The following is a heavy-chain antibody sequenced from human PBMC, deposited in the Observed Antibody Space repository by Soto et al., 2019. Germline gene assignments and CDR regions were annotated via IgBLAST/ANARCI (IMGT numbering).Heavy chain of an antibody. CDR1: GGSISSGDYY. CDR2: IYYSGST. D-gene: IGHD4-17*01. Sequence: SSETLSLTCTVSGGSISSGDYYWSWIRQPPGKGLEWIGYIYYSGSTYYNPSLKSRVTISVDTSKNQFSLKLSSVTAADTAVYYCARLHLLYYGEVDDWGQGTLVTVSS. V-gene: IGHV4-30-4*01. CDR3: ARLHLLYYGEVDD. J-gene: IGHJ4*02.